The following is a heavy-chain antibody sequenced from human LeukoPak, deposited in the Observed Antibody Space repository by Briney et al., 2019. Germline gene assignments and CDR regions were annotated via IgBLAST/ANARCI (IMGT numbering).Heavy chain of an antibody. J-gene: IGHJ4*02. CDR2: IWYDGSNK. CDR3: ATERPGGGGSFDF. D-gene: IGHD6-19*01. V-gene: IGHV3-30*02. CDR1: GFIFSTYA. Sequence: GGSLRLSCEASGFIFSTYAMHWVRQAPGKGLEWVTFIWYDGSNKYSADSVKGRFTISRDNSKNTLYLQMNSLRAEDTAVYYCATERPGGGGSFDFWGKGTLVTVSS.